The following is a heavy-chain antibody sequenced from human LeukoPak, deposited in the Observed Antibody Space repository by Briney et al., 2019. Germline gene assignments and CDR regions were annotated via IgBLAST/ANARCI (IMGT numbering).Heavy chain of an antibody. CDR2: ISSSSSYI. D-gene: IGHD6-19*01. V-gene: IGHV3-21*01. J-gene: IGHJ4*02. Sequence: GGSLRLSXAASGFTFSSYSMNWVRQAPGKGLEWVSSISSSSSYIYYADSVKGRFTISRDNAKNSLYLQMNSLRAEDTAVYYCASSQWLATPDYVDYWGQGTLVTVSS. CDR3: ASSQWLATPDYVDY. CDR1: GFTFSSYS.